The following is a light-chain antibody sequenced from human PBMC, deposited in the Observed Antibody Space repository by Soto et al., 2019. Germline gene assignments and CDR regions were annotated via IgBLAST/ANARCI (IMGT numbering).Light chain of an antibody. CDR3: QQYNNWPWT. V-gene: IGKV3D-15*01. CDR2: GAS. CDR1: QSVSSSY. J-gene: IGKJ1*01. Sequence: EIVMTQSPATLSVSPGERATLSCRASQSVSSSYLAWYQQKPGQAPRLLIYGASSRATGIPDRFSGSGSGTDFTLTISSLQSEDFAVYYCQQYNNWPWTFGQGTKVDI.